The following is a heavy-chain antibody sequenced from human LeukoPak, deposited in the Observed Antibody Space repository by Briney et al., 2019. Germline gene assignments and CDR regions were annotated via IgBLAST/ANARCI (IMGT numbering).Heavy chain of an antibody. V-gene: IGHV1-69*05. Sequence: ASVKVSCKASGGTFSSYAISCVRQAPGQGLEWMGRIFPIFGTANYAQKFQGRVTITTDESTSTAYMELSSLRSEDTAVYYCARDGRGYYYDSSGYSDWGQGTLVTVSS. D-gene: IGHD3-22*01. CDR3: ARDGRGYYYDSSGYSD. CDR2: IFPIFGTA. J-gene: IGHJ4*02. CDR1: GGTFSSYA.